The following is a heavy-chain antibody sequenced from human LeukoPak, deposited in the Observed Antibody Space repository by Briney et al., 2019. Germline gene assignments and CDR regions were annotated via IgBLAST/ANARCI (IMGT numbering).Heavy chain of an antibody. D-gene: IGHD6-13*01. V-gene: IGHV4-59*01. CDR2: IYYSGST. CDR3: ARDRAAAGYYYCMDV. J-gene: IGHJ6*02. CDR1: GGSISSYY. Sequence: SETLSLTCTVSGGSISSYYWSWIRQPPGKGLEWVGYIYYSGSTNYNPSLKRRVTISVDTSKNQFSLKLSSVTAADTSVYYCARDRAAAGYYYCMDVWGQGTTVTVSS.